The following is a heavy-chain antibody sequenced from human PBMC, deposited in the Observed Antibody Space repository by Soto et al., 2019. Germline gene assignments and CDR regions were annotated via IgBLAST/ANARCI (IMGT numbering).Heavy chain of an antibody. V-gene: IGHV1-2*02. Sequence: QVQLVQSGAEVKKPGASVKVSCKPSGHSFSAYYMHWVRQAPGQGLELMGWINPNSSETKYAQKFHGSATATRDRSIRTVDMELSSLRADDTAVYYSARALTRFLDWIPENYYYGMDVWGQGTTVTVSS. CDR3: ARALTRFLDWIPENYYYGMDV. CDR2: INPNSSET. CDR1: GHSFSAYY. D-gene: IGHD3-3*01. J-gene: IGHJ6*02.